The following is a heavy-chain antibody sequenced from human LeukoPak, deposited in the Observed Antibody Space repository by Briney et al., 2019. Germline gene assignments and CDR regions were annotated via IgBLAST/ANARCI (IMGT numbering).Heavy chain of an antibody. CDR2: SNPSGGST. CDR1: GGTFSSYA. J-gene: IGHJ4*02. CDR3: ARDLGGSGSF. V-gene: IGHV1-46*01. Sequence: ASVKVSCKAPGGTFSSYAISWVRQAPGQGLEWMGISNPSGGSTNNAQKFQGRVSMTRDTSTSTVYMELSSLRSEDTAVYYCARDLGGSGSFWGQGTLVTVSS. D-gene: IGHD3-10*01.